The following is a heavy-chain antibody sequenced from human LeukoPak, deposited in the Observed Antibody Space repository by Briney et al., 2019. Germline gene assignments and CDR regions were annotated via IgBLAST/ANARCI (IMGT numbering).Heavy chain of an antibody. Sequence: GGSLRLSCAAFEFTFSSYGMHWVRQAPGKGLEWVAFIRYDGSNKYYADSVKGRFTISRDNSKNTLYLQMNSLRAEDTAVYYCATLVVVIKKPFDYWGQGTLVTVSS. CDR3: ATLVVVIKKPFDY. J-gene: IGHJ4*02. D-gene: IGHD3-22*01. V-gene: IGHV3-30*02. CDR1: EFTFSSYG. CDR2: IRYDGSNK.